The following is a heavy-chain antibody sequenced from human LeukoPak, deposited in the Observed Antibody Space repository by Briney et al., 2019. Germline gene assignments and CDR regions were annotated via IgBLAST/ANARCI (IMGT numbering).Heavy chain of an antibody. CDR1: GFTFSDYY. CDR2: ISSSGSTI. J-gene: IGHJ5*02. CDR3: ARRLDP. Sequence: GGSLRLSCAASGFTFSDYYMSWIRQAPGKGLEWVSYISSSGSTIYYAGSVKGRFTISRAKAKNSRYLKMSRLRAEAPVVYYCARRLDPWGEGTLVTVSS. V-gene: IGHV3-11*01.